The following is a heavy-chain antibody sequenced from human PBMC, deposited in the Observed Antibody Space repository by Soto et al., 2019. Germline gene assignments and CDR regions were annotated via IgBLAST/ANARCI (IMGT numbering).Heavy chain of an antibody. J-gene: IGHJ6*02. CDR2: IYYSGST. CDR1: GGSISSGYYY. CDR3: ARDQDQPFMDV. Sequence: TLSLTCTVSGGSISSGYYYWSWIRQHPGKGLEWIGYIYYSGSTYYNPSLKRRVTISVDTSKNQFSLKLSSVTAADTAVYYCARDQDQPFMDVWGQGTTVTVSS. V-gene: IGHV4-31*03.